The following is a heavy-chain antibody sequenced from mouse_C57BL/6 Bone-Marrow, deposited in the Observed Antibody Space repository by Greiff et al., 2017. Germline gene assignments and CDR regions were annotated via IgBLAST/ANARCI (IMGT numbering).Heavy chain of an antibody. J-gene: IGHJ2*01. V-gene: IGHV1-58*01. D-gene: IGHD4-1*01. CDR1: GYTFTSCG. Sequence: EVQLVESGAELVRPGSSVTMSCKTSGYTFTSCGINWVNQRPGQGLEWIGYIYIGNGYTEYNEKFKGKATLTSDTSSSTAYMPLSSLTSEDSAISFCARRVSPTLGYFDYWCQGTTLTVSS. CDR3: ARRVSPTLGYFDY. CDR2: IYIGNGYT.